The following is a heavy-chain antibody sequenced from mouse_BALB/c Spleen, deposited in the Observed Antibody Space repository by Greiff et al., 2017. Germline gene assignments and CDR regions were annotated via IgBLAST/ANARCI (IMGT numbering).Heavy chain of an antibody. CDR3: ARDWGAMDY. CDR1: GFTFSSFG. V-gene: IGHV5-17*02. Sequence: EVKLVESGGGLVQPGGSRKLSCAASGFTFSSFGMHWVRQAPEKGLEWVAYISSGSSTIYYADTVKGRFTISRDNPKNTLFLQMTSLRSEDTAMYYCARDWGAMDYWGQGTSVTVSS. J-gene: IGHJ4*01. D-gene: IGHD4-1*01. CDR2: ISSGSSTI.